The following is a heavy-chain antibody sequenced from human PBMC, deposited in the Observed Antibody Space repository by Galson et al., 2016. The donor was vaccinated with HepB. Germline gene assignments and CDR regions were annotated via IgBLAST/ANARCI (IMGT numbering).Heavy chain of an antibody. CDR1: GGSISSSNW. D-gene: IGHD6-13*01. J-gene: IGHJ4*02. Sequence: SETLSLTCGVSGGSISSSNWWHWVRQPPGKGLEWIGDIYHSGSSNYNPSLKSRVTISVDKSNNHVSLMLNSVTAADTAVYYCARGGSRIEASGAFDNWGQGTPVTVSS. CDR3: ARGGSRIEASGAFDN. V-gene: IGHV4-4*02. CDR2: IYHSGSS.